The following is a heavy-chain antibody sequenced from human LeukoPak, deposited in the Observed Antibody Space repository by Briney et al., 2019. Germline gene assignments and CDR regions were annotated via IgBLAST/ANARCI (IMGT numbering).Heavy chain of an antibody. J-gene: IGHJ4*02. D-gene: IGHD3-22*01. CDR1: GGSIVSYH. CDR2: IHYSGFT. V-gene: IGHV4-59*08. CDR3: SRREDSGTSSYYGL. Sequence: PSETLSLTCTVSGGSIVSYHWSWIRQPPGKGLEWIGYIHYSGFTNYNPSLKSRVTISVDTSKNQLSLKLSSVTAADTAVYYCSRREDSGTSSYYGLWGQGTLVTASS.